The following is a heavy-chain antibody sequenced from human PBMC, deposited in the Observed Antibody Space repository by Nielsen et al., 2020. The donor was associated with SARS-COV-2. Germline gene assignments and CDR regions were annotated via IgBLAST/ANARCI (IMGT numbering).Heavy chain of an antibody. CDR3: AKDPWAVPDTFDY. J-gene: IGHJ4*02. CDR2: ISGSGGST. D-gene: IGHD2-2*01. V-gene: IGHV3-23*01. Sequence: GESLKISCAASGFTFSNYAMSWVRQAPGKGLEWVSAISGSGGSTYYADSVKGRFTISRDNSKNTLYLQMNSLRVEDTAVYYCAKDPWAVPDTFDYWGQGTLVTVSS. CDR1: GFTFSNYA.